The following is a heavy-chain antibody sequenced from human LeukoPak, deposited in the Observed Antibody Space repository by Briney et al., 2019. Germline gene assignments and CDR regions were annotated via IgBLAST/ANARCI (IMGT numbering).Heavy chain of an antibody. V-gene: IGHV3-23*01. CDR1: GFTFSSYA. J-gene: IGHJ3*02. CDR2: ISGSGGST. D-gene: IGHD3-10*02. CDR3: ARELLRWVGAFDI. Sequence: GGSLRLSCAASGFTFSSYAMSWVRQAPGKGLEWVSAISGSGGSTYYADSVRGRFTISRDNSKNTLYVQMNSLRDEDTAVYYCARELLRWVGAFDIWGQGTMVTVSS.